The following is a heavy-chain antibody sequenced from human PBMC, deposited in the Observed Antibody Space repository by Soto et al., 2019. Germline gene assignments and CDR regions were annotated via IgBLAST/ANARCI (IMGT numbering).Heavy chain of an antibody. Sequence: SETLSLTCAVSGGSISSTTWWSWVRQPPGKGLEWIGEIHHDGSTNYNPSLKSRVIISVDKSKNQFSLKVNSVTAADTAVYYCARDKITGLFDYWGQGTLVTV. CDR3: ARDKITGLFDY. V-gene: IGHV4-4*02. CDR2: IHHDGST. CDR1: GGSISSTTW. D-gene: IGHD2-8*02. J-gene: IGHJ4*02.